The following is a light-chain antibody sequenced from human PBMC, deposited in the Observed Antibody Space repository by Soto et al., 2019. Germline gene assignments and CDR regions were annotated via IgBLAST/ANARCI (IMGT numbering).Light chain of an antibody. Sequence: QSVLTQPASVSGSPGQSITISCTGTSSDVGGHNYVSWYQHHPGKAPKLLIYEDSNRPSRVSNRFSGSKSGNTASLTISGLQAEDEADYYCSSYKRSITTYVYGSGTKLTVL. CDR3: SSYKRSITTYV. J-gene: IGLJ1*01. CDR2: EDS. CDR1: SSDVGGHNY. V-gene: IGLV2-14*01.